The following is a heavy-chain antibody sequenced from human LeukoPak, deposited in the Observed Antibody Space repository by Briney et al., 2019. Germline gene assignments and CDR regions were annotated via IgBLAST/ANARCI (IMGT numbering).Heavy chain of an antibody. D-gene: IGHD1-20*01. V-gene: IGHV4-39*01. Sequence: SETLSLTCTVSGGSISSSSYYWGWIRQPPGKGLEWIGSIYYSGSSYYNPSLKSRVTISVDTSKNQFSLKLSSVTAADTAVYYCARGITGTSIMFDPWGQGTLVTVSS. CDR2: IYYSGSS. CDR1: GGSISSSSYY. CDR3: ARGITGTSIMFDP. J-gene: IGHJ5*02.